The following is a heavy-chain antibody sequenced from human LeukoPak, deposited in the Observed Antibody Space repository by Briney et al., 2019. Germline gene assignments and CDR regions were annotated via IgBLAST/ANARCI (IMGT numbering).Heavy chain of an antibody. J-gene: IGHJ4*02. D-gene: IGHD1-1*01. CDR1: GFTLSRYW. CDR3: ARQRYSDY. Sequence: QPGGSLRLSCAASGFTLSRYWVTWVRQAPGKGLEWVANIKEDGSENSYVESVKGRFTISRDNAKNSLYLQLNSLRAEDTAVYFCARQRYSDYWGQGTLVTVSS. V-gene: IGHV3-7*01. CDR2: IKEDGSEN.